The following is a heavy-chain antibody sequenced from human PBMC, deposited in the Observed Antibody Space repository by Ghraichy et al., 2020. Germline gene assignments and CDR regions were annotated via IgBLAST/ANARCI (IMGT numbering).Heavy chain of an antibody. Sequence: SVKVSCKASGGTFSSYAISWVRQAPGQGLEWMGRIIPILGIANYAQKFQGRVTITADKSTSTAYMELSSLRSEDTAVYYCARGGGYDSSGYYHNYYYYYYGMDVWGQGTTVTVSS. V-gene: IGHV1-69*04. CDR1: GGTFSSYA. CDR3: ARGGGYDSSGYYHNYYYYYYGMDV. J-gene: IGHJ6*02. CDR2: IIPILGIA. D-gene: IGHD3-22*01.